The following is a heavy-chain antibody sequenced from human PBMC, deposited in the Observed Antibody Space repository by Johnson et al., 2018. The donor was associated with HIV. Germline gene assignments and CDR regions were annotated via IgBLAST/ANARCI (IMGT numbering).Heavy chain of an antibody. D-gene: IGHD6-6*01. CDR1: GFTFSSYA. Sequence: QVQLVESGGGVVQPGRSLRLSCAASGFTFSSYAMHWVRQSPGKGLEWVATISYDGNNKNHADSVRGRFTISRDNSKDTLHLQMNSLRAEDTAVYYCAKTAYSGARRGSGRGAFDIWGQGTLVTVSS. CDR2: ISYDGNNK. J-gene: IGHJ3*02. CDR3: AKTAYSGARRGSGRGAFDI. V-gene: IGHV3-30*18.